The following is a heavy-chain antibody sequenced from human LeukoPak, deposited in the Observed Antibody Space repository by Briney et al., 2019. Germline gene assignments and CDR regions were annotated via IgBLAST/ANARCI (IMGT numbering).Heavy chain of an antibody. CDR2: ISSTSSYI. V-gene: IGHV3-21*01. Sequence: PGGSLRLSCEGSGFTFSSYTMIWVRQAPRKGLEWLTSISSTSSYIYYADSVKGRFTISRDNAKNSLYLQMNSLRAEDTAVYYCARDAGYSSSWFEDWGQGTLVTVSS. CDR1: GFTFSSYT. J-gene: IGHJ5*02. CDR3: ARDAGYSSSWFED. D-gene: IGHD6-13*01.